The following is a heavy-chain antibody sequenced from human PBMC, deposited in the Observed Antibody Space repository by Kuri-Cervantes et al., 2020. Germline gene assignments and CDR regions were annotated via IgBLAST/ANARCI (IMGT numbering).Heavy chain of an antibody. D-gene: IGHD3-10*01. CDR2: IDWDDDK. CDR1: GFSLSTSGMC. CDR3: AHGQYYYGSGSYYLGPWFDP. J-gene: IGHJ5*02. V-gene: IGHV2-70*12. Sequence: SGPTLVKPTQTLTLTCTFSGFSLSTSGMCVSWIRQPPGKALEWLALIDWDDDKYYSTSLKTRLTISKDTSKTQVVLTMTNMDPVDTATYYCAHGQYYYGSGSYYLGPWFDPWGQGTLVTVSS.